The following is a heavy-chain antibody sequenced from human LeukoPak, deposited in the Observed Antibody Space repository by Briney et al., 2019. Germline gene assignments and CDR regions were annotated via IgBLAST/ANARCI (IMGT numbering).Heavy chain of an antibody. Sequence: ASVKVSCKASGYTFTTYGITWVRQAPGQGLEWMGWISAYNGNTNYAQNLQGRVTMTTDTSTTTAYMELRSLRSDDTAVYYCASGDCSGGSCYSFDWNAFDIWGQGTMVTVSS. CDR1: GYTFTTYG. D-gene: IGHD2-15*01. J-gene: IGHJ3*02. CDR2: ISAYNGNT. CDR3: ASGDCSGGSCYSFDWNAFDI. V-gene: IGHV1-18*01.